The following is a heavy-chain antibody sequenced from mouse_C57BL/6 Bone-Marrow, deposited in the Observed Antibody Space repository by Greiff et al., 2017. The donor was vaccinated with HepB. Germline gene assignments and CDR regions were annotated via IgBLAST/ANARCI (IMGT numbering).Heavy chain of an antibody. CDR3: SRPRITAVVATNAY. V-gene: IGHV1-64*01. J-gene: IGHJ3*01. CDR2: IHPNSGST. Sequence: VQLQQPGAELVKPGASVKLSCKASGYTFTSYWMHWVKQRPGQGLEWIGMIHPNSGSTNYNEKFKSKATLTVDKSSSTAYMQLSSLTSEDSAVYYCSRPRITAVVATNAYWGQGTLVTVSA. CDR1: GYTFTSYW. D-gene: IGHD1-1*01.